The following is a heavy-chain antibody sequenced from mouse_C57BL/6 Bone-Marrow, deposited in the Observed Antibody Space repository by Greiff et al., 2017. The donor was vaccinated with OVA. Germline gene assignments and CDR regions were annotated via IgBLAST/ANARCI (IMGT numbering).Heavy chain of an antibody. CDR2: IDPENGDT. Sequence: VQLQQSGAELVRPGASVKLSCTASGFNIKDDYMHWVQQRPEQGLEWIGCIDPENGDTEYASKFQGKDNITAATSTNTADLQLSSRASEDSAVYYCTSAPYYDMDYWGQGTSATVSS. CDR3: TSAPYYDMDY. J-gene: IGHJ4*01. CDR1: GFNIKDDY. V-gene: IGHV14-4*01.